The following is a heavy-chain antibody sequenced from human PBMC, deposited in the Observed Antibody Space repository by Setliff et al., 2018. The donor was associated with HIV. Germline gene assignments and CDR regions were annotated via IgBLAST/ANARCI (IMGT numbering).Heavy chain of an antibody. Sequence: GGSLRLSCATSGFTFSDAWMNWVRQAPGKGLEWVGRIKSKTDGGTTDYAAPVRGRFTISRDDSKSTLYLQMNSLKTEDTGVYYCARGVLVITHSALDYWGQGTLVTVSS. V-gene: IGHV3-15*07. CDR2: IKSKTDGGTT. CDR3: ARGVLVITHSALDY. CDR1: GFTFSDAW. D-gene: IGHD3-22*01. J-gene: IGHJ4*02.